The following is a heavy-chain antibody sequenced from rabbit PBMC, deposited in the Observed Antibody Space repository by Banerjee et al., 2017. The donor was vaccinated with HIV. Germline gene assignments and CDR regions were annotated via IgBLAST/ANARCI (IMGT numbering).Heavy chain of an antibody. Sequence: QSLEESGGGLVQPEGSLALTCKASGFDLSSSDYICWVRQAPGKGLEWISCIAGSSSGFTYFASWAKGRFTISKTSSTTVTLQMTSLTAADTATYFCARDLAGVVGWNFNLWGPGTLVTV. D-gene: IGHD4-1*01. V-gene: IGHV1S40*01. J-gene: IGHJ4*01. CDR1: GFDLSSSDY. CDR2: IAGSSSGFT. CDR3: ARDLAGVVGWNFNL.